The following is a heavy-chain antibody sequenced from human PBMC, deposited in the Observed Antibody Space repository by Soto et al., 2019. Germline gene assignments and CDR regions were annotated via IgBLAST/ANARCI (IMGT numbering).Heavy chain of an antibody. V-gene: IGHV3-23*01. CDR3: AKDLVLIPA. Sequence: GGSLRLSCAASGFTFSSFAMTWVRQAPGRGLEWISGISGSGGTTYDADSVKGRFTISRDNSNNTLYLQMNNLRAEDSAVYYCAKDLVLIPAWGQGTQVTVHS. D-gene: IGHD2-21*01. CDR2: ISGSGGTT. J-gene: IGHJ1*01. CDR1: GFTFSSFA.